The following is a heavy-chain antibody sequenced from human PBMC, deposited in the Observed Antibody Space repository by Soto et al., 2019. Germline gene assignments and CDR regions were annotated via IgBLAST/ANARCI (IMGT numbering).Heavy chain of an antibody. CDR2: ISSSSSYI. J-gene: IGHJ4*02. Sequence: EVQLVESGGGLVKPGGSLRLSCAASGFTFSSYSMNWVRQAPGKGLEWVSSISSSSSYIYYADSVKGRVTISRDNAKNSLYLQMNSLRAEETAVYDCARLTSYDSSGYSCYWGQGTLVTVSS. D-gene: IGHD3-22*01. CDR1: GFTFSSYS. V-gene: IGHV3-21*01. CDR3: ARLTSYDSSGYSCY.